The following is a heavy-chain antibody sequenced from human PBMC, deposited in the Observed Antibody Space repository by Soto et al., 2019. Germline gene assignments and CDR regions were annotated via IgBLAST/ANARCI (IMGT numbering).Heavy chain of an antibody. CDR3: ARQVGSGWYVIWFDP. V-gene: IGHV4-30-4*02. Sequence: SETLSLTCTVSGGSISSGDYYWSWIRQPPGKGLEWIGYIYYSGSTNYNPSLKSRVTISVDTSKNQFSLKLSSVTAADTAVYYCARQVGSGWYVIWFDPWGQGTLVTVSS. CDR2: IYYSGST. J-gene: IGHJ5*02. D-gene: IGHD6-19*01. CDR1: GGSISSGDYY.